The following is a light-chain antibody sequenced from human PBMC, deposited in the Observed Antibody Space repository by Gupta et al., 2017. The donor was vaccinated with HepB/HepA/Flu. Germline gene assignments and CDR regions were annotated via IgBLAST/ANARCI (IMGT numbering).Light chain of an antibody. Sequence: LLSRTEKEKVTITCRASQSIGSSLHWYQQKPDQSPKLLIKYASQSISGVPSRFSGSGSGTDFTLTINSLEAEDAAAYYCQQSSSLPQTFGQGTRLKIK. J-gene: IGKJ5*01. CDR3: QQSSSLPQT. CDR1: QSIGSS. V-gene: IGKV6D-21*02. CDR2: YAS.